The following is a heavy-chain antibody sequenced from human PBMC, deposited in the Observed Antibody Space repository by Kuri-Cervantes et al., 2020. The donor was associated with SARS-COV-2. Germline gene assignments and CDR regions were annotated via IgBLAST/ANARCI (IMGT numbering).Heavy chain of an antibody. CDR2: IYTSGST. D-gene: IGHD5-18*01. CDR1: GGSISSYY. Sequence: ESLKISCTVSGGSISSYYWSWIRQPAGKGLEWIGRIYTSGSTNYNPSLKSRVTMSVDTSKNQFSLKLSSVTAADTAVYYCARVPGGYSYGPFDYWGQGTLVTCYS. J-gene: IGHJ4*02. CDR3: ARVPGGYSYGPFDY. V-gene: IGHV4-4*07.